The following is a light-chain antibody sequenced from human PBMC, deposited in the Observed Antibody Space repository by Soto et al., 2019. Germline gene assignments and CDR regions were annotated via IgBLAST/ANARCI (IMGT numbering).Light chain of an antibody. V-gene: IGKV3-11*01. Sequence: ELVCPQSPATLSLSPGDRDTLSCRASQSVSSYLLWYQQKPGQAPRLLIYDASNRASGTPARFSGSGSETDFTLTISSLEPEDFAVYYGQHRMNWPLTFGQGTRLEIK. CDR3: QHRMNWPLT. J-gene: IGKJ5*01. CDR1: QSVSSY. CDR2: DAS.